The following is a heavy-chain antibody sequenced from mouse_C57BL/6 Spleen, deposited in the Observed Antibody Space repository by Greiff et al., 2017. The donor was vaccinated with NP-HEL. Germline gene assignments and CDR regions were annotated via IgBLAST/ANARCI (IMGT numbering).Heavy chain of an antibody. CDR1: GYTFTSYW. V-gene: IGHV1-53*01. CDR3: ARSYGSRRYAMDY. D-gene: IGHD1-1*01. CDR2: INPSNGGT. Sequence: VKLQQPGTELVKPGASVKLSCKASGYTFTSYWMHWVKQRPGQGLEWIGNINPSNGGTNYNEKFKSKATLTVDKSSSTAYMQLSSLTSEDSAVYYCARSYGSRRYAMDYWGQGTSVTVSS. J-gene: IGHJ4*01.